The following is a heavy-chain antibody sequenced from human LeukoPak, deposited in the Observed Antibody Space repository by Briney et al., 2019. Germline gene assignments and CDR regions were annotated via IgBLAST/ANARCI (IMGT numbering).Heavy chain of an antibody. Sequence: GGSLRLSCAASGFTFGNYAMSWVRQAPGKGLEWVSTITGGGRNTYYADSVKGRFTISRDNSKNTLNLQMNSLRDEDTALYYCAKTPGHTSSWQFDYWGQGTLVTVSS. CDR1: GFTFGNYA. CDR2: ITGGGRNT. CDR3: AKTPGHTSSWQFDY. J-gene: IGHJ4*02. D-gene: IGHD6-13*01. V-gene: IGHV3-23*01.